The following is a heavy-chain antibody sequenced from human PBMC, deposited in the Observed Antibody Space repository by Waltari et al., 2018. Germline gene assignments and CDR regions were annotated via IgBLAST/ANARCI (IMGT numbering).Heavy chain of an antibody. D-gene: IGHD4-17*01. CDR2: IYYSGTT. Sequence: QLQLQESGPGLVKPSETLSLTCTVSGGSISSSSYYWGWIRQPPGKGLEWIGSIYYSGTTYYNPSLKSRFTISVDTSKNQFSLKLSSVTAADTAVYYCARDSFSLDPSDYAGDYGMDVWGQGTTVTVSS. J-gene: IGHJ6*02. V-gene: IGHV4-39*07. CDR3: ARDSFSLDPSDYAGDYGMDV. CDR1: GGSISSSSYY.